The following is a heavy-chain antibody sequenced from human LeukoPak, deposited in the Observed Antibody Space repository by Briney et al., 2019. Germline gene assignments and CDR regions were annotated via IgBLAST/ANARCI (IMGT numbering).Heavy chain of an antibody. V-gene: IGHV1-18*01. Sequence: GASVKVSCKASGYTFTSYGISWVRQAPGQGLEWMGWISAYNGNTNYAQKLQGRVTMTTDTSTSTAYMELRSLRSDDTAVYYCAREDHSSGWYPLTWDYWGQGTLVTVSS. J-gene: IGHJ4*02. CDR3: AREDHSSGWYPLTWDY. CDR2: ISAYNGNT. D-gene: IGHD6-19*01. CDR1: GYTFTSYG.